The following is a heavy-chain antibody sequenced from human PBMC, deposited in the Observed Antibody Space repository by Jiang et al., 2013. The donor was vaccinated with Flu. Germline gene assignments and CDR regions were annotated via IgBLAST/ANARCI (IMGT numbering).Heavy chain of an antibody. V-gene: IGHV1-2*02. CDR3: VGPVVRGNLYGMDV. CDR1: TFTGYY. Sequence: TFTGYYMHWVRQAPGQGLEWMGWINPNSGGTNYAQKFQGRVTMTRDTSISTVFMELRSLRSDDTAVYYCVGPVVRGNLYGMDVWGQGTTVTVSS. D-gene: IGHD3-10*01. CDR2: INPNSGGT. J-gene: IGHJ6*02.